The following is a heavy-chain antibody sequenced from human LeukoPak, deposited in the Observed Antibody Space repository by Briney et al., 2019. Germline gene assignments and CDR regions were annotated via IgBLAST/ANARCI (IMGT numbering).Heavy chain of an antibody. CDR2: ISGSGDST. Sequence: TGGSLRLSCVASGFTLRSYVMNWVRQTPGKGLEWVSSISGSGDSTFYADSVKGRFTISRDDSKNTLSLQMNSLRVEDTAVYYCARDLAWGAFDYWGQGTLVTVSS. D-gene: IGHD7-27*01. CDR1: GFTLRSYV. V-gene: IGHV3-23*01. J-gene: IGHJ4*02. CDR3: ARDLAWGAFDY.